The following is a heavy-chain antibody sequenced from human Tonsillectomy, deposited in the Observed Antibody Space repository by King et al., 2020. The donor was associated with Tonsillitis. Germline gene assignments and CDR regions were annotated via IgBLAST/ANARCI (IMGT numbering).Heavy chain of an antibody. D-gene: IGHD3-22*01. CDR1: GFTFSNYW. CDR2: IKQDGSEK. Sequence: DVQLVESGGGLVQTGGSLRLSCAASGFTFSNYWMSWVRQAPGKGLEWVTNIKQDGSEKYYVDSVKGRFTISRDNAKNSLYLQMNSLRVEDTAVYYCARVGWVSSGSPPTYWGQGTLVTVSS. V-gene: IGHV3-7*03. J-gene: IGHJ4*02. CDR3: ARVGWVSSGSPPTY.